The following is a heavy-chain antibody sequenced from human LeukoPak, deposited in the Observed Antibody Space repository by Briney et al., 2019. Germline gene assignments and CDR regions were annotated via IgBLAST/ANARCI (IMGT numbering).Heavy chain of an antibody. V-gene: IGHV4-31*03. J-gene: IGHJ4*02. CDR3: ARAGSGWHIDY. Sequence: SQTLSLTCTVSGGSISSGGYYWSWIRQHPGKGLEWVGYIYYSGSTYYNPSLKSRVTISVDTSKYQFSLKLSSVTAADTAVYYCARAGSGWHIDYWGQGTLITVSS. CDR1: GGSISSGGYY. CDR2: IYYSGST. D-gene: IGHD6-19*01.